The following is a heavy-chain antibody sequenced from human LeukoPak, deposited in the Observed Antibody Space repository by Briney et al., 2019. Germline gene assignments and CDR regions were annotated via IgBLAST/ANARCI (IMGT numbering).Heavy chain of an antibody. Sequence: GRSLRLSCTASGFTFGDYAMSWVRQAPGKGLEWEGFIRSKAYGGTTEYAASVKGRFTISRDDSKSIAYLQMNSLKTEDTAVYYCTRGKVPAARNYYYYGMDVWGKGTTVTVSS. V-gene: IGHV3-49*04. CDR1: GFTFGDYA. D-gene: IGHD2-2*01. CDR2: IRSKAYGGTT. J-gene: IGHJ6*04. CDR3: TRGKVPAARNYYYYGMDV.